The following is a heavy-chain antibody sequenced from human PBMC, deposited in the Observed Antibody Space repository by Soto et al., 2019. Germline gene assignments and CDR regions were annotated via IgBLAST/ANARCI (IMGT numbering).Heavy chain of an antibody. D-gene: IGHD6-13*01. Sequence: EVQLVESGGGLVQPGRSLRLSCAASGFTFDDYAMHWVRQAPGKGLEWVSGISWNSGSIGYADSVKGRFTISRDNAKNSLYLQMNSLRAEDTALYYCAKDLEQLGRTKYFQHWGQGTLVTVSS. J-gene: IGHJ1*01. V-gene: IGHV3-9*01. CDR2: ISWNSGSI. CDR3: AKDLEQLGRTKYFQH. CDR1: GFTFDDYA.